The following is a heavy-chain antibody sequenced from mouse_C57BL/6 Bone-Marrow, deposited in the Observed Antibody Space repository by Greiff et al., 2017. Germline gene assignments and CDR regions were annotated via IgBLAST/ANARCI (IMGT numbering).Heavy chain of an antibody. CDR2: IDPETGGT. V-gene: IGHV1-15*01. Sequence: VKLMESGAELVRPGASVTLSCKASGYTFTDYEMHWVKQTPVHGLEWIGAIDPETGGTAYNQKFKGKAILTADKSSSTAYMELRSLTSEDSAVYYCTHYYGSSLDYWGQGTTLTVSS. J-gene: IGHJ2*01. D-gene: IGHD1-1*01. CDR3: THYYGSSLDY. CDR1: GYTFTDYE.